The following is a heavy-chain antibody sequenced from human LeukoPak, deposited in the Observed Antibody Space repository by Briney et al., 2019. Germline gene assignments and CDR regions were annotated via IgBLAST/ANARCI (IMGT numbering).Heavy chain of an antibody. V-gene: IGHV4-34*01. CDR3: ARGPAMTTVSYFDY. D-gene: IGHD4-11*01. J-gene: IGHJ4*02. Sequence: SETLSLTCAVYGGSFSGYYWSWIRQPPGKGLECIGEINHSGSTNYNPSLKSRVTISVDTSNNQFSLKLSSVTAADTAVYYCARGPAMTTVSYFDYWGQGTLVTVSS. CDR2: INHSGST. CDR1: GGSFSGYY.